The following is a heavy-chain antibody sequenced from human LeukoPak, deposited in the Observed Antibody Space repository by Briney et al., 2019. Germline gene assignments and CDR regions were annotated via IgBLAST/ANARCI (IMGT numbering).Heavy chain of an antibody. CDR3: ATQSPDYSIGPSYGSFNI. CDR2: IGASGDNI. V-gene: IGHV3-23*01. D-gene: IGHD3-10*01. J-gene: IGHJ3*02. CDR1: GFTFHSYA. Sequence: GGSLRLSCEASGFTFHSYAMAWVRQAPGKGLEYVSSIGASGDNIYYGGSVKGRFNIPRDNSKHTLFLQLNSLRAEDTALYYCATQSPDYSIGPSYGSFNIWGQGTKVTVSS.